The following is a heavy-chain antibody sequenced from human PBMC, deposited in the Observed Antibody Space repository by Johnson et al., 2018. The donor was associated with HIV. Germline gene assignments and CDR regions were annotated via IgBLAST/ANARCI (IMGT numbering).Heavy chain of an antibody. V-gene: IGHV3-74*01. Sequence: EVQLVESGGGVVQPGRSLRLSCAASGFTFSDHWMHWFRQVPGKGLAWVSRIDSVGRGTSYADSVKGRFTISRDNAKNTLSLQMNNLRAEDTAVYYCATDRRFYDVLTSSSCPTFDLWGQGTMVTVSS. CDR3: ATDRRFYDVLTSSSCPTFDL. CDR1: GFTFSDHW. D-gene: IGHD3-9*01. CDR2: IDSVGRGT. J-gene: IGHJ3*01.